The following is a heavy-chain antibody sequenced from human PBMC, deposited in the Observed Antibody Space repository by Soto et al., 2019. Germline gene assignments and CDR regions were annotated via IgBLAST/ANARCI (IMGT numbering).Heavy chain of an antibody. V-gene: IGHV3-72*01. CDR1: GFSVSGCY. J-gene: IGHJ5*01. D-gene: IGHD1-26*01. CDR2: LKDRSQNYAT. Sequence: EVQLVESGGDLVQPGGSARLSCAASGFSVSGCYLDWVRQAPGKGLEWVARLKDRSQNYATEYAASVKGRFTVSRHPSQNSIFLQMNSLKIEDTAVYYCAREGDARGLDSWGQGTLVTVS. CDR3: AREGDARGLDS.